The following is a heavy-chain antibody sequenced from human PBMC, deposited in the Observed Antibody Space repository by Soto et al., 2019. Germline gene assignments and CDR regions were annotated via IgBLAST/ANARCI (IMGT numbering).Heavy chain of an antibody. Sequence: GGSLRLSCASSGFTLSTYWMHWVRQAPGKGLAWVSRIKGDGTTTSYADSVKGRFSISRDNARNTLYLQMNSLTAEDTAVYYCARAAVAAHYDLWGQGALVTVSS. CDR3: ARAAVAAHYDL. J-gene: IGHJ4*02. V-gene: IGHV3-74*01. CDR1: GFTLSTYW. CDR2: IKGDGTTT. D-gene: IGHD6-19*01.